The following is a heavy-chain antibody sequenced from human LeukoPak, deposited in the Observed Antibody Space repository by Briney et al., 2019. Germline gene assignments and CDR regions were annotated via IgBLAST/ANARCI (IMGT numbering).Heavy chain of an antibody. D-gene: IGHD2-8*01. CDR1: GFTFSSYS. J-gene: IGHJ3*02. Sequence: PGGSLRLSCAASGFTFSSYSMHWVRQAPGKGLQYVSAISNGGTTYYADSVKGRFTISRDISENTLYLQMGCLRAEDMAVYYCARVGVNDAFDIWGPGTMVTVSS. CDR3: ARVGVNDAFDI. V-gene: IGHV3-64*02. CDR2: ISNGGTT.